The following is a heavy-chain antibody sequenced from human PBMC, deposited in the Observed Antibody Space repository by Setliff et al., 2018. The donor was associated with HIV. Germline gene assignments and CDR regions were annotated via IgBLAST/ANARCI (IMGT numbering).Heavy chain of an antibody. D-gene: IGHD6-19*01. Sequence: ASVKVSCKASGYTFSSHGITWVRQVPGQGLEWMGWISDYTGNTNYAQKLQARVTMTIDSSTTTAYMELRSLRADDTALYYCARYASYTSDWREAFDIWGQGTMVTVSS. CDR2: ISDYTGNT. V-gene: IGHV1-18*01. CDR1: GYTFSSHG. CDR3: ARYASYTSDWREAFDI. J-gene: IGHJ3*02.